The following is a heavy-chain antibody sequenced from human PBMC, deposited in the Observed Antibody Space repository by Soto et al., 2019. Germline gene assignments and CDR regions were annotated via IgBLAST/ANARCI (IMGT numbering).Heavy chain of an antibody. CDR2: IGGRGYST. D-gene: IGHD3-3*01. CDR3: AKDSDYYDFWSAVLDY. J-gene: IGHJ4*02. V-gene: IGHV3-23*01. Sequence: EVQLLESGGGFVQPGGSLRLSCVASGFTFNNYAMSWVRQAPGKGLEWVSAIGGRGYSTYYADSVKGRFTISRDNSKNTLYLHMDSLRAEDTALYYCAKDSDYYDFWSAVLDYWGQGTLVTVSS. CDR1: GFTFNNYA.